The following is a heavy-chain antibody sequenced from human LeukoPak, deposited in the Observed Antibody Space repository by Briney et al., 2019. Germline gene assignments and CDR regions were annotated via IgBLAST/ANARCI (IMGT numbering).Heavy chain of an antibody. CDR2: IYYSGST. J-gene: IGHJ4*02. Sequence: SETLSLTCTVSGGSISSSSYYWGWIRQPPGKGLEWIGCIYYSGSTYYNPSLKSRVTISVDTSKNQFSLKLSSVTAADTAVYYCARDRLGSLLWGQGTLVSVSS. CDR3: ARDRLGSLL. D-gene: IGHD3-10*01. V-gene: IGHV4-39*07. CDR1: GGSISSSSYY.